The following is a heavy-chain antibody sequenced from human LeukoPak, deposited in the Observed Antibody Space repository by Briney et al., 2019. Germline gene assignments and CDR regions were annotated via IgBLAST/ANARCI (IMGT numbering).Heavy chain of an antibody. CDR3: ARGSALRGIWYFDL. V-gene: IGHV4-59*01. CDR2: IYYSGST. D-gene: IGHD3-16*01. Sequence: PSETLSLTCTVSGGSISSYYWSWIRQPPGKGLEWIGYIYYSGSTNYNPSLKSRVTISVDTSKNQFSLKLSSVTAADTAVYYCARGSALRGIWYFDLWGRGTLVTVSS. CDR1: GGSISSYY. J-gene: IGHJ2*01.